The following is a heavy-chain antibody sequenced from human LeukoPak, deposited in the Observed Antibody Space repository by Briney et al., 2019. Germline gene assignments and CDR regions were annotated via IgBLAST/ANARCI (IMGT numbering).Heavy chain of an antibody. Sequence: ASVKVSCKASGGTFSSYAISWVRQAPGQGLEWMGGIIPIFGTANYAQKFQGRVTITTDESTSTAYMELSSLRSEDTAVYYCASQSSQGDAFDIWGQGTMVTVSS. CDR2: IIPIFGTA. J-gene: IGHJ3*02. CDR1: GGTFSSYA. V-gene: IGHV1-69*05. CDR3: ASQSSQGDAFDI.